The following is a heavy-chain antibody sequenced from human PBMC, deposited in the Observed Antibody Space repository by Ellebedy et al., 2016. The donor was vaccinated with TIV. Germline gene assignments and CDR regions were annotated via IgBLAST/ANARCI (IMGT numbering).Heavy chain of an antibody. CDR1: GGSFSGYF. Sequence: MPSETLSLTCAVYGGSFSGYFWNWIRQFPGKGLEWIGEINHSGSTNYNPSLKSRGTITVDTSKNQFSLRLNSVTAADTALYYCARGGTEAFDYWGQGTLVTVSS. J-gene: IGHJ4*02. V-gene: IGHV4-34*01. CDR3: ARGGTEAFDY. CDR2: INHSGST.